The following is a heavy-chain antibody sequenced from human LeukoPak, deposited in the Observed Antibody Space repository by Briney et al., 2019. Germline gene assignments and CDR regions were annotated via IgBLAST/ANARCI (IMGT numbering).Heavy chain of an antibody. J-gene: IGHJ5*02. CDR2: INHSGST. CDR3: ARALWFGESIAP. CDR1: GGSFSGYY. D-gene: IGHD3-10*01. V-gene: IGHV4-34*01. Sequence: SETLSLTCAVYGGSFSGYYWSWIRQPPGKGLEWIGEINHSGSTNYNPSLKSRVTISVGTSKNQFSLKLSSVTAADTAVYYCARALWFGESIAPWGQGTLVTVSS.